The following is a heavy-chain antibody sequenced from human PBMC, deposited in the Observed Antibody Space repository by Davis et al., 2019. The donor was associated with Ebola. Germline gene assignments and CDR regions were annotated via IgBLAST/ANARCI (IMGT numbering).Heavy chain of an antibody. Sequence: ASVKVSCKASGFTLTKYAIHWVRQAPGQRLEWMGWISAYNGNTNYAQKLQGRVTMTTDTSTSTAYMELRSLRSDDTAVYYCARDRYDSSGYYWSYNWFDPWGQGTLVTVSS. V-gene: IGHV1-18*01. CDR3: ARDRYDSSGYYWSYNWFDP. J-gene: IGHJ5*02. D-gene: IGHD3-22*01. CDR1: GFTLTKYA. CDR2: ISAYNGNT.